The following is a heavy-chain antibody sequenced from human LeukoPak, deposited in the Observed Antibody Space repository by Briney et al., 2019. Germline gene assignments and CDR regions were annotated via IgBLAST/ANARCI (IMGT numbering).Heavy chain of an antibody. CDR3: ATTGYSSTTLTY. D-gene: IGHD6-13*01. J-gene: IGHJ4*02. CDR2: INPSGGST. Sequence: ASVKVSCKASGYTFTSYGISWVRQAPGQGLEWVGIINPSGGSTSYAQKFQGRVTMTRDMSTSTVYMELSSLRSEDTAVYYCATTGYSSTTLTYWGQGTLVTVSS. V-gene: IGHV1-46*01. CDR1: GYTFTSYG.